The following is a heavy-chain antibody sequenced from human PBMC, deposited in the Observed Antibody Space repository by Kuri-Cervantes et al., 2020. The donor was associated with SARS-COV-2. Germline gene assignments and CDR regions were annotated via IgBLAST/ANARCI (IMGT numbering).Heavy chain of an antibody. D-gene: IGHD6-13*01. V-gene: IGHV3-30*02. J-gene: IGHJ4*02. CDR1: GFTFSSYG. Sequence: GGSLRLSCAASGFTFSSYGMHWVRQAPGKGLEWVAFIRYDGSNKYYADSVKGRFTISRDNSKNTLYLQMNSLKTEDTAVYYCTTEYSSSWYKYYFDYWGQGTLVTVSS. CDR2: IRYDGSNK. CDR3: TTEYSSSWYKYYFDY.